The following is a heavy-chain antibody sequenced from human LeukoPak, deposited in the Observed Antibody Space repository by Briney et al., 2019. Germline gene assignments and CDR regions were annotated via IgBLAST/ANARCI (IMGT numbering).Heavy chain of an antibody. D-gene: IGHD3-9*01. Sequence: PSETLSLTCTVSGGSISSGGYYWSWIRQPPGKGLEWIGSIYYSGSTNYNPSLKSRVTISVDTSKNQFSLNLSSVTAADTAVYYCARGYYDILTGYYSWFDPWGQGTLVTVSS. CDR1: GGSISSGGYY. CDR3: ARGYYDILTGYYSWFDP. J-gene: IGHJ5*02. V-gene: IGHV4-39*01. CDR2: IYYSGST.